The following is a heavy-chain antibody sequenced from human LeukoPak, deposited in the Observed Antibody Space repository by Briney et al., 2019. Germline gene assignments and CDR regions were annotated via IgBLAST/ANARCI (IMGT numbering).Heavy chain of an antibody. CDR3: ARDQGYKADY. J-gene: IGHJ4*02. V-gene: IGHV3-74*01. CDR1: GFTFGIYW. Sequence: GGSLRLSCAASGFTFGIYWMHWVCQVPGKGLVWVSRINSDGSSTTYADSVKGRFTISRDNAKNTLYLQMNSLRAEDTAVYYCARDQGYKADYWGQGTLVTVSS. CDR2: INSDGSST. D-gene: IGHD5-18*01.